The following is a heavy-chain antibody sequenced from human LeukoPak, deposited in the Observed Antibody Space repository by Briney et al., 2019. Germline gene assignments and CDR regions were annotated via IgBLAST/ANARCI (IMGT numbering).Heavy chain of an antibody. V-gene: IGHV1-46*01. CDR1: GYSFTSCY. CDR3: ARDLGVGYSGYLLPDY. Sequence: GASVKVSCKASGYSFTSCYMHWVRQAPGQMLEWMGIIDPSSGTTSYAQKFQGRVTMTRDTATSTVNMELSSLISEDTTVYYCARDLGVGYSGYLLPDYWGQGTLVTVSS. J-gene: IGHJ4*02. CDR2: IDPSSGTT. D-gene: IGHD3-3*01.